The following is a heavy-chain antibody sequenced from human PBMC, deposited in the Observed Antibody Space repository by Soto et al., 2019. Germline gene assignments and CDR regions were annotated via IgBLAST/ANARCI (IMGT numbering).Heavy chain of an antibody. Sequence: SETLSLTCTVSGGSISSGDYYWSWIRQPPGKGLEWIGYIYYSGSTYYNPSLKSRVTISVDTSKNQFSLKLSSVTAADTAVYYCARDLTGTMPFDPWGQGTLVTVSS. V-gene: IGHV4-30-4*01. J-gene: IGHJ5*02. CDR3: ARDLTGTMPFDP. CDR2: IYYSGST. D-gene: IGHD2-2*01. CDR1: GGSISSGDYY.